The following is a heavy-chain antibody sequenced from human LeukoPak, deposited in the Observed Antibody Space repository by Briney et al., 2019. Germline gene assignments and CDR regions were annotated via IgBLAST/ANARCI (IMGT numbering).Heavy chain of an antibody. CDR2: IYYSGST. CDR3: ARDRARLGESAFGI. CDR1: GGSISSYY. D-gene: IGHD3-16*01. V-gene: IGHV4-59*01. J-gene: IGHJ1*01. Sequence: KPSETLSLTCTVSGGSISSYYWSWIRQPPGKGLEWIGYIYYSGSTNYNPSLKSRVTISVDTSKNQFSLKLSSVTAADTAVYYRARDRARLGESAFGIWGQGTPVTVSS.